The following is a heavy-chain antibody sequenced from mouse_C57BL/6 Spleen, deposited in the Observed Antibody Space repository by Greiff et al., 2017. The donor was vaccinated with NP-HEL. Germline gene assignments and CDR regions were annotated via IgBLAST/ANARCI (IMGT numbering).Heavy chain of an antibody. CDR2: IDPETGGT. V-gene: IGHV1-15*01. Sequence: QVQLQQSGAELVRPGASVTLSCKASGFTFTDYEMHWVKQTPVHGLEWIGAIDPETGGTAYNQKFKGKAILTADKSSSTAYMELRNLTSEDSAVYYCTREELRGYCDVWGTGTAVTVSS. CDR1: GFTFTDYE. D-gene: IGHD3-1*01. CDR3: TREELRGYCDV. J-gene: IGHJ1*03.